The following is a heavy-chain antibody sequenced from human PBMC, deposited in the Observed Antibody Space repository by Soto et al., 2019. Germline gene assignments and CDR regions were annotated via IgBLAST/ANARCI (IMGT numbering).Heavy chain of an antibody. J-gene: IGHJ3*01. CDR3: ARHSLRMVAAAREVDAFDV. Sequence: SETLSLTCTVSGDSITSSSYYWGWIRQPPGKGLEWIGYISYSGSTYYNPSLKSRVTISVDTSKTHFSLKLSSVTAADTAVYYCARHSLRMVAAAREVDAFDVWGQGTLVTVSS. V-gene: IGHV4-39*01. CDR2: ISYSGST. D-gene: IGHD2-15*01. CDR1: GDSITSSSYY.